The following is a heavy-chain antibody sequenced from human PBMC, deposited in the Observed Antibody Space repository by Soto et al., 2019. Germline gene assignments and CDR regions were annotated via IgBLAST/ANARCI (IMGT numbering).Heavy chain of an antibody. J-gene: IGHJ4*02. D-gene: IGHD6-13*01. Sequence: QVQLVQSGAEEKKPGSLGKVSSKASGYTFTSYAMHWVRQAPGQRIEWMGWINAGNGNTKYSRKFKGRVTITRDTSASTAYMELSSLRSEDTAVYYCARDVAAADYWGQGTLVSVS. CDR1: GYTFTSYA. CDR2: INAGNGNT. V-gene: IGHV1-3*05. CDR3: ARDVAAADY.